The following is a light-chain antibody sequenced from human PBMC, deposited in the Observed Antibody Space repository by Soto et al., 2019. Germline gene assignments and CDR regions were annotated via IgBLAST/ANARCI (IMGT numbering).Light chain of an antibody. CDR2: AAS. J-gene: IGKJ5*01. Sequence: AIRMTQSPSSFSASTGDRVTITCRASQGISSYLAWYQQKPGKAPKLLIYAASTLQGGVPSRCSGSGSGTDFTLTISCLQSEDFATYDCQQYYSYSITCGQGTRLESK. CDR1: QGISSY. V-gene: IGKV1-8*01. CDR3: QQYYSYSIT.